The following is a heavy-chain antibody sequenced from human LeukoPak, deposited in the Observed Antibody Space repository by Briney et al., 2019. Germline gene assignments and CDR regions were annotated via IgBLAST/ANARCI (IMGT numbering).Heavy chain of an antibody. CDR2: INHSGST. CDR1: GGSFSGYY. CDR3: ARDRQLAYYDFWSGPRGAFDI. Sequence: SETLSLTCAVYGGSFSGYYWSWIRQPPGKGLEWIGEINHSGSTNYNPSLKSRVTISVDTSKNQFSLKLSSVTAADTAVYYCARDRQLAYYDFWSGPRGAFDIWGQGTMVTVSS. J-gene: IGHJ3*02. D-gene: IGHD3-3*01. V-gene: IGHV4-34*01.